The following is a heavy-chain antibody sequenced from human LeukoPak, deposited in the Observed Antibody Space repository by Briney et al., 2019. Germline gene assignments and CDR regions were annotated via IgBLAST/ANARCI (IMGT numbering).Heavy chain of an antibody. D-gene: IGHD3-10*01. V-gene: IGHV3-23*01. Sequence: GGSLRLSCAASGFTFSSYGMSWVRQAPGKGLEWVSAISGSGDITYYADSVKGRFTISRDNSKNTLYLEVISLTAGDTAVYYCAKDDAWLRFGEWSQGTLVTVSS. CDR1: GFTFSSYG. CDR3: AKDDAWLRFGE. J-gene: IGHJ4*02. CDR2: ISGSGDIT.